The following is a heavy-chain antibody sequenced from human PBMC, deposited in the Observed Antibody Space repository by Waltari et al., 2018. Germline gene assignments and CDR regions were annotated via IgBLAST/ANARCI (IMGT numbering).Heavy chain of an antibody. D-gene: IGHD6-6*01. CDR3: ARDDRLRVYGSLYSSSSGGYNY. CDR1: GGSISSSNW. V-gene: IGHV4-4*02. CDR2: IYHSRST. Sequence: QVQLQESGPGLVKPSGTLSLTCAVSGGSISSSNWWSWVRQPPGKGLEWIGEIYHSRSTNYHPSLKSRDTISVDKSKNQFSLKLSSVTAADTAVYYCARDDRLRVYGSLYSSSSGGYNYWGQGTLVTVSS. J-gene: IGHJ4*02.